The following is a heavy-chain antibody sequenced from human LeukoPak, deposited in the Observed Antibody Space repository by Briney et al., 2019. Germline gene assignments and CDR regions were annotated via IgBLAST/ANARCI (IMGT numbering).Heavy chain of an antibody. V-gene: IGHV3-21*01. J-gene: IGHJ6*02. Sequence: GGSLRLSCAASGFTFSSYSMNWVRQAAGKGLGWVSSISSISSYIYYADSVKGRSTISRDNAKNPLYLQMNSLRGEDTAVYYCAREGGTSEYYYGMDVWGQGTTVTVSS. CDR1: GFTFSSYS. CDR3: AREGGTSEYYYGMDV. D-gene: IGHD2-15*01. CDR2: ISSISSYI.